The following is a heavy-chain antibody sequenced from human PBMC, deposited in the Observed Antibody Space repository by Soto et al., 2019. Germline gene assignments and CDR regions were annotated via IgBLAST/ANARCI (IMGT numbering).Heavy chain of an antibody. J-gene: IGHJ4*02. V-gene: IGHV1-18*01. D-gene: IGHD6-13*01. CDR2: ISAYNGNT. CDR1: GYTFTSYG. CDR3: ARPSGIAAAGSLDY. Sequence: GASVKVSCTASGYTFTSYGISWVRQAPGQGLEWMGWISAYNGNTNYAQKLQGRVTMTTDTSTSTAYMELRSLRSDDTAVYYCARPSGIAAAGSLDYWGQGTLVTVSS.